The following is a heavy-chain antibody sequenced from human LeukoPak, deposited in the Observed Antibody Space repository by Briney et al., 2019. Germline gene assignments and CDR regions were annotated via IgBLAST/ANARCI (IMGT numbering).Heavy chain of an antibody. J-gene: IGHJ4*02. D-gene: IGHD6-13*01. CDR1: GGTFSSYA. Sequence: SVKVSCKASGGTFSSYAISWVRQAPGQGLEWMGRIIPILGIANYAQKFQGRVTITADKSTSTAYMELNSLKTEDTAVYYCTTAVISSSWFEFDYWGQGTLVTVSS. CDR3: TTAVISSSWFEFDY. V-gene: IGHV1-69*04. CDR2: IIPILGIA.